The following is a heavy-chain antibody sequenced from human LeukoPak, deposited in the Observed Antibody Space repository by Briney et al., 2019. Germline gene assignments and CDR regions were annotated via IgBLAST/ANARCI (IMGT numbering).Heavy chain of an antibody. Sequence: GGSLRLSCAASGFTFSSYAMSWVRQAPGKGLEWVSAISGSGGSTYYADSVKGRFTISRDNSKNTLYLQMNSLRAEDTAVYYCAKVWKYYYDSSGYYFFDYWGQGPLVTVSS. D-gene: IGHD3-22*01. CDR3: AKVWKYYYDSSGYYFFDY. V-gene: IGHV3-23*01. CDR2: ISGSGGST. J-gene: IGHJ4*02. CDR1: GFTFSSYA.